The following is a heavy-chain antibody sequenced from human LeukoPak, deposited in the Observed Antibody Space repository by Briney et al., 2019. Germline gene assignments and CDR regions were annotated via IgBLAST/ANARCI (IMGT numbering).Heavy chain of an antibody. Sequence: GGSLRLSCAASGFTVSTNYMSWVRQAPGKGLQWVSAIYSGGSTYYADSVKGRFTISRDNSKNTLYLQMNSLRAGDTAVYYCARNYYGSGSYSLISFDSWGQGTLVTVSS. V-gene: IGHV3-66*01. J-gene: IGHJ4*02. CDR2: IYSGGST. CDR1: GFTVSTNY. D-gene: IGHD3-10*01. CDR3: ARNYYGSGSYSLISFDS.